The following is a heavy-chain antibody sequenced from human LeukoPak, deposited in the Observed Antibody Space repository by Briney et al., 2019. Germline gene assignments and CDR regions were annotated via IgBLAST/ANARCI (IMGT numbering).Heavy chain of an antibody. CDR2: INHSGST. Sequence: PSETLSLTCAVYGGSFSGYYWSWIRQHPGKGLEWIGEINHSGSTNYNPSLKSRVTISVDTSKNQFSLKLSSVTAADTAVYYCARGSAPRYYYYYYMDVWGKGTTVTVSS. CDR1: GGSFSGYY. J-gene: IGHJ6*03. CDR3: ARGSAPRYYYYYYMDV. D-gene: IGHD6-6*01. V-gene: IGHV4-34*01.